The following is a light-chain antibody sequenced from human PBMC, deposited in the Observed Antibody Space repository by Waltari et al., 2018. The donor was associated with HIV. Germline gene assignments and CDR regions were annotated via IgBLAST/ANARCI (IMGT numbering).Light chain of an antibody. CDR1: QGIRSD. CDR2: TTS. J-gene: IGKJ1*01. Sequence: DIQMTQPPSSLSASVGDSVTITCRASQGIRSDLGWYQQKPGRAPKRLIYTTSTLQSGVPSRFSGGGSGTEFTLTISSLQPEDFATYYCLQHNDYPLTFGQGTKVEIK. V-gene: IGKV1-17*01. CDR3: LQHNDYPLT.